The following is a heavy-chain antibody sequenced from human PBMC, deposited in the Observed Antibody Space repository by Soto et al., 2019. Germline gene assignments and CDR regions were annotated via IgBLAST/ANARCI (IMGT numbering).Heavy chain of an antibody. J-gene: IGHJ5*02. Sequence: QVQLQESGPGLLKPSQTLSLTCTVSGGSIENGGYYWIWIRQHPEKGLEWLGSIHYTGSAFYNPSVKSRVAMSVDTSKNHFSLTLTSVTVADTATYYCARGGDYATTWGQGSLVVVCS. D-gene: IGHD4-17*01. CDR1: GGSIENGGYY. CDR3: ARGGDYATT. V-gene: IGHV4-31*03. CDR2: IHYTGSA.